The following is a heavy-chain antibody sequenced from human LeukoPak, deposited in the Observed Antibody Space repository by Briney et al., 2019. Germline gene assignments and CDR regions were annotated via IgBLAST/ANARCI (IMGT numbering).Heavy chain of an antibody. CDR3: ARDLVTVTKGFDI. CDR2: ISYIGST. CDR1: ADSFSSHD. V-gene: IGHV4-59*11. J-gene: IGHJ3*02. Sequence: PSETLSLTCAVSADSFSSHDWTWIRQPPGKGLELVGYISYIGSTNYNPSLKSRVTLSIDTSKNQFSLKLSSVTAAHTRVYYCARDLVTVTKGFDIWGQGTMVSVSS. D-gene: IGHD4-17*01.